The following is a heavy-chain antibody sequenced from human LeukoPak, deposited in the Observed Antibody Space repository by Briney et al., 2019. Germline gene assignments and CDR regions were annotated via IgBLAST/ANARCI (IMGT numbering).Heavy chain of an antibody. Sequence: GGSLRLSCAASGFTFGSYSMNWDRQAPGKGLEWVSSISSSSSYIYYADSVKGRFTISRDNAKNSLYLQMNSLRAEDTAVYYCARLNPHGVVVPAANDYWGQGTLVTVSS. CDR2: ISSSSSYI. CDR1: GFTFGSYS. J-gene: IGHJ4*02. D-gene: IGHD2-2*01. CDR3: ARLNPHGVVVPAANDY. V-gene: IGHV3-21*01.